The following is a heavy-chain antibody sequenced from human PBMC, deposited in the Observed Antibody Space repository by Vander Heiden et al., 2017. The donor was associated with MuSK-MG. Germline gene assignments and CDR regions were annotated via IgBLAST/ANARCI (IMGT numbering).Heavy chain of an antibody. Sequence: QLQLQESGPGLVKPSETLSLICNVSGGSIDSSSYYWGWIRQSPGEGLEWIGDVYYTGSAYSNPSLKSRVTISVDTPKSNFSLKLTSVTAADTAVYYCVRHNNWNDPFDIWGQVTVVTVSS. CDR1: GGSIDSSSYY. CDR2: VYYTGSA. D-gene: IGHD1-1*01. V-gene: IGHV4-39*02. CDR3: VRHNNWNDPFDI. J-gene: IGHJ3*02.